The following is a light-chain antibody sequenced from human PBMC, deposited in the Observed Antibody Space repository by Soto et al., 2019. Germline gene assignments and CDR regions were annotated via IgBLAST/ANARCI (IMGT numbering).Light chain of an antibody. CDR3: QQYSTFPRT. J-gene: IGKJ1*01. CDR2: GAS. Sequence: EIVLTQSPGTLSLSPGERATLSCRASQSVSNNYLAWYQQKPGQAPRLLIYGASSRATGIPDRFSGSGSATDFTLTISRLQPEDFATFYCQQYSTFPRTFGQGTKVEI. V-gene: IGKV3-20*01. CDR1: QSVSNNY.